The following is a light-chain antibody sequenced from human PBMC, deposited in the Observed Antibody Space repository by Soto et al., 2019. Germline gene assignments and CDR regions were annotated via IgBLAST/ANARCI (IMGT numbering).Light chain of an antibody. V-gene: IGKV3-15*01. Sequence: EVVMTQSPATLSVSPGEGATLSCRASQSVSSNLAWYQQKRGQAPRLLIYGASTRAAGIPARFSGSGSGTEFTLTMSSLQSEDFAVYYCQQYNNWPLTFGGGTKVDIK. CDR1: QSVSSN. CDR3: QQYNNWPLT. CDR2: GAS. J-gene: IGKJ4*01.